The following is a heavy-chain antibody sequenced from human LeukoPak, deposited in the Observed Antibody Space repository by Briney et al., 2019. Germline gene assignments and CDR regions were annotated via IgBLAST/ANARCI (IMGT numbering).Heavy chain of an antibody. CDR3: AKGEQGVDY. CDR2: INSDGSST. D-gene: IGHD1/OR15-1a*01. J-gene: IGHJ4*02. V-gene: IGHV3-74*01. CDR1: GSTFSSYW. Sequence: GGSLRLSCAASGSTFSSYWMHWVRQAPGKGLVWVSRINSDGSSTKNADSVKGRFTTSRDNAKNSLYLQMNSLRAEDTAVYYCAKGEQGVDYWGRGTLVTVSS.